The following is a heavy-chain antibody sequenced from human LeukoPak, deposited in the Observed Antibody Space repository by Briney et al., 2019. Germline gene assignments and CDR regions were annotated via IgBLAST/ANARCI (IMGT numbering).Heavy chain of an antibody. Sequence: PGGSLRLSCAASGFTFSSYAMHWVRQAPGKGLEWVAVISYDGSNKYYADSVKGRFTISRDNSKNTLYLQMNSLRAEDTALYYCARGSSSWPYYYYMDVWGKGTTVTVSS. V-gene: IGHV3-30*04. CDR1: GFTFSSYA. CDR2: ISYDGSNK. D-gene: IGHD6-13*01. CDR3: ARGSSSWPYYYYMDV. J-gene: IGHJ6*03.